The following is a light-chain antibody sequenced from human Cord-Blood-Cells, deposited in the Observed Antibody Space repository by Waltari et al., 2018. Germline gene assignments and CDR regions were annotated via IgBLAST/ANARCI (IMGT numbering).Light chain of an antibody. CDR3: SSYAGSNNLV. Sequence: QSALTQPPSASGSPGQSVTISCPGTSTDVGGYNYVSWYHQHPGNAPKLRIYEVSKRPSGVPDRFSGSKSGNTASLTVSGLQAEDEADYYCSSYAGSNNLVFGGGTKLTVL. CDR1: STDVGGYNY. V-gene: IGLV2-8*01. CDR2: EVS. J-gene: IGLJ2*01.